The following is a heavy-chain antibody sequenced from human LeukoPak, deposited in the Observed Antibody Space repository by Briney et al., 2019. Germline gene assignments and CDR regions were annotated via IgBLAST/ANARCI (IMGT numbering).Heavy chain of an antibody. Sequence: ASVKVSCKASGYTFTNYYIHWVRQAPGQGLEGMGLINPGGDNTNYAQNFQGRVTMTRDTSASTVYMELSSLRSEDTAIYYCARIRDGYNDAYDIWGQGTVVTVPS. CDR3: ARIRDGYNDAYDI. D-gene: IGHD5-24*01. CDR1: GYTFTNYY. V-gene: IGHV1-46*01. J-gene: IGHJ3*02. CDR2: INPGGDNT.